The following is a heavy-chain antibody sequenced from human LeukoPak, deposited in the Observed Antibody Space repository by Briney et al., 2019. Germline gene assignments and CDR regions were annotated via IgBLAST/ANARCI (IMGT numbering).Heavy chain of an antibody. J-gene: IGHJ3*02. Sequence: GGSLRLSCAASGFTFSNYGMHWVRQAPGKGLEWVANIKQDGSEKYYVDSVKGRFTISRDNAKNSLYLQMNSLRAEDTAVYYCARDSPYVGRYAFDIWGQGTMVTVSS. D-gene: IGHD1-26*01. CDR2: IKQDGSEK. CDR1: GFTFSNYG. CDR3: ARDSPYVGRYAFDI. V-gene: IGHV3-7*01.